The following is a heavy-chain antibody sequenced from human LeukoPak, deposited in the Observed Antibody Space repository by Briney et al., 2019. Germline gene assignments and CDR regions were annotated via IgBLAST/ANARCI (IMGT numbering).Heavy chain of an antibody. CDR3: ARDGNSSSWWYYYYGMDV. V-gene: IGHV3-30-3*01. J-gene: IGHJ6*02. CDR2: ISYDGSNK. CDR1: GFTFSSYA. Sequence: PGGSLRLSCAASGFTFSSYAMHWVRQAPGKGLEWVAVISYDGSNKYYADSVKGRFTISRDNSKNTLYLQMNSLRAEDTAVYYCARDGNSSSWWYYYYGMDVWGQGTTVTVSS. D-gene: IGHD6-13*01.